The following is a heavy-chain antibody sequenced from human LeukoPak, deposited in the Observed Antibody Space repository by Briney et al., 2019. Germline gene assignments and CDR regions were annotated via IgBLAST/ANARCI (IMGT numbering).Heavy chain of an antibody. CDR1: GDSFSSANYY. J-gene: IGHJ4*02. CDR3: ARDFVVRGVAYRRYFDH. Sequence: SETLSLTCTVSGDSFSSANYYWGWIRQPPGKSPEWVGSAYYDGRAYYNPSLRSRLTIQVDTSKRQITLKVTSVTAADTAVYYCARDFVVRGVAYRRYFDHWGQGALVAVSS. V-gene: IGHV4-39*06. CDR2: AYYDGRA. D-gene: IGHD3-10*01.